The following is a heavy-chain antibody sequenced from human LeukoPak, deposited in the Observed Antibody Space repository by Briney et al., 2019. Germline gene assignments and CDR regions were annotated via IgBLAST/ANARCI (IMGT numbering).Heavy chain of an antibody. CDR3: ARGTWWIDY. CDR2: ISGSGGST. J-gene: IGHJ4*02. D-gene: IGHD2-15*01. Sequence: GGSLRLSCAASGFTFSSYGMSWVRQAPGKGLEWVSAISGSGGSTYYADSVKGRFTISRDNSKNTLYLQMNSLSAEDTAVYYCARGTWWIDYWGQGTLVTVSS. CDR1: GFTFSSYG. V-gene: IGHV3-23*01.